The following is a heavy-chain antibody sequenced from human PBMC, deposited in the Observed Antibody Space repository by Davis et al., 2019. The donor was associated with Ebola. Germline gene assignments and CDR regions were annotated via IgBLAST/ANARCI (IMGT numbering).Heavy chain of an antibody. CDR3: ARNKKRVGGKGEFDP. Sequence: ASVKVSCKASGYTFTSYYMHRVRQAPGQGLEWMGIINPSGGSTSYAQKFQGRVTMTRDTSTSTVYMELSSLRSEDTAVYYCARNKKRVGGKGEFDPWGQGTLVTVSS. J-gene: IGHJ5*02. CDR2: INPSGGST. D-gene: IGHD3-16*01. V-gene: IGHV1-46*01. CDR1: GYTFTSYY.